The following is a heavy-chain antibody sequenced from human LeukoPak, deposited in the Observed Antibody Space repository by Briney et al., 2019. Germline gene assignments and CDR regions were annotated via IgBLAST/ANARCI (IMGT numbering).Heavy chain of an antibody. CDR3: AKGLSYYYDSSGKAFDY. V-gene: IGHV3-23*01. CDR1: GFTFSSYA. CDR2: ISGSGGST. Sequence: PGGSLRLSCAASGFTFSSYAMSWVRQAPGKGLEWVSAISGSGGSTYYADSVKGRFTISRDNSKNTLYLHMNSLRAEDTAVYYCAKGLSYYYDSSGKAFDYWGQGTLVTVSS. D-gene: IGHD3-22*01. J-gene: IGHJ4*02.